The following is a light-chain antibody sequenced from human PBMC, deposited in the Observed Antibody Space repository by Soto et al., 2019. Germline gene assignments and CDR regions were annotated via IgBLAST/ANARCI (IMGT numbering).Light chain of an antibody. CDR2: DVN. V-gene: IGLV2-14*01. CDR3: SSYTSSSPYV. Sequence: QSALTQPASVSGSPGQSITISCTGTISDIGGYNFISWYQHHPGKAPKLVIYDVNNRPSGISYRFSGSKSGNTASLTISGLQAEDEADYYCSSYTSSSPYVFGTGTKLTVL. CDR1: ISDIGGYNF. J-gene: IGLJ1*01.